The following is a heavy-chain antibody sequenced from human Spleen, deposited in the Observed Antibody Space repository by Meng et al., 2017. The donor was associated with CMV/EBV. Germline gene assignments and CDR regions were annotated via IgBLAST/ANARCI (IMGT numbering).Heavy chain of an antibody. CDR1: GYSFTHYY. V-gene: IGHV1-46*01. Sequence: ASVKVSCKASGYSFTHYYIHWVRQAPGQGLEWMGIINPSGDGTIYGQKFQGRVTVTADKSTSTAYMELSSLRSDDTAVYYCSRLIENWLDPWGQGTLVTVSS. CDR3: SRLIENWLDP. CDR2: INPSGDGT. J-gene: IGHJ5*02.